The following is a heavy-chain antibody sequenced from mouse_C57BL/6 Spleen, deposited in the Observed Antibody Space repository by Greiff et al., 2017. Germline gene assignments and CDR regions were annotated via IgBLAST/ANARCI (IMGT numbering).Heavy chain of an antibody. J-gene: IGHJ4*01. D-gene: IGHD1-1*01. CDR3: ARGTTVVPPAMDY. Sequence: VKLQESGAELVKPGASVKMSCKASGYTFTTYPIEWMKQNHGKSLEWIGNFHPYNDDTKYNEKFKGKATLTVEKSSSTVYLELSRLTSDDSAVYYCARGTTVVPPAMDYWGQGTSVTVSS. CDR2: FHPYNDDT. V-gene: IGHV1-47*01. CDR1: GYTFTTYP.